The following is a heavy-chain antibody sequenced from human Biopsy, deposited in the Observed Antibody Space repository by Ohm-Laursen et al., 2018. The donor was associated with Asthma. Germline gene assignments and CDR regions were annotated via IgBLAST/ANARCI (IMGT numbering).Heavy chain of an antibody. J-gene: IGHJ4*02. Sequence: GASVKVSCKASGYTFTSYYMHWVRQAPGQGLEWMGIINPSGGSTSYAQKFQGRVAMTRDTSTSTVYMELSSLRSEDTAVYYCARRGITGTTLDYWGQGTLVTVSS. CDR2: INPSGGST. CDR3: ARRGITGTTLDY. D-gene: IGHD1-7*01. V-gene: IGHV1-46*01. CDR1: GYTFTSYY.